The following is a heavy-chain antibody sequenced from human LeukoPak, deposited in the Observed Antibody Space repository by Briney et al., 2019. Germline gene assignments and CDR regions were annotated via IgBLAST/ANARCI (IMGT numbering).Heavy chain of an antibody. D-gene: IGHD3-22*01. CDR1: GVSISSGCYY. J-gene: IGHJ4*02. CDR3: ARGFYDSSGYYGDYFDY. V-gene: IGHV4-61*02. Sequence: SQTLSLTCTVSGVSISSGCYYWSWIRQPAGKGLEWIGRIYTSGSTNYNPSLKSRVTISVDTSNNQFSLKLSSVTAADTAVYYCARGFYDSSGYYGDYFDYWGQGTLVTVSS. CDR2: IYTSGST.